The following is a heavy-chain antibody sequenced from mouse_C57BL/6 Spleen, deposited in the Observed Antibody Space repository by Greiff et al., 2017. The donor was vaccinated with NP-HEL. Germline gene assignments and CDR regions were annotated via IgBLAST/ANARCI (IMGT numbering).Heavy chain of an antibody. D-gene: IGHD2-13*01. CDR1: GYTFTSYW. CDR3: ARWGVYVDESAWFAY. J-gene: IGHJ3*01. V-gene: IGHV1-55*01. Sequence: QVQLQQPGAELVKPGASVKMSCKASGYTFTSYWITWVKQRPGQGLEWIGDIYPGSGSTNYNEKFKSKATLTVDTSSSTAYMQLSSLTSEDSAVYYCARWGVYVDESAWFAYWGQGTLVTVSA. CDR2: IYPGSGST.